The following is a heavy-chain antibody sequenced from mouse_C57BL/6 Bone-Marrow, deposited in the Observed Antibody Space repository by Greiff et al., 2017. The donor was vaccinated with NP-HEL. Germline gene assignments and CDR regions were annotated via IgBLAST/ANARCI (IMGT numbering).Heavy chain of an antibody. V-gene: IGHV5-6*01. D-gene: IGHD1-1*01. CDR3: ASCSSGFAY. CDR1: GFTFSSYG. J-gene: IGHJ3*01. Sequence: SGGDLVKPGGSLKLSCAASGFTFSSYGMSWVRQTPDKRLEWVATISSGGSYTYYPDSVKGRFTISRDNAKNTLYLQMSSLKSEDTAMYYCASCSSGFAYWGQGTLVTVSA. CDR2: ISSGGSYT.